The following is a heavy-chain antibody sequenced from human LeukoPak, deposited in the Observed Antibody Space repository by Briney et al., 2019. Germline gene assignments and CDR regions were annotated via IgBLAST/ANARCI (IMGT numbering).Heavy chain of an antibody. V-gene: IGHV5-51*01. CDR3: ARHSRRSGSYIYYFDY. J-gene: IGHJ4*02. D-gene: IGHD1-26*01. CDR1: GYSFTSYW. CDR2: IYPGDSDT. Sequence: GESLKISCKGSGYSFTSYWIGWVRQMPGKGLEWMGIIYPGDSDTRYGPSFQGQVTISADKSISTAYPQWSSLKASDTAMYYCARHSRRSGSYIYYFDYWGQGTLVTVSS.